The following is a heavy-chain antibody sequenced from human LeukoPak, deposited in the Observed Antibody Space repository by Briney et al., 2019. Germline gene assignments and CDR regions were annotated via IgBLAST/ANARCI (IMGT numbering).Heavy chain of an antibody. Sequence: PSETLSLTCSVSGGSVRNYYWNWIRQPPGKGLEWIGYVYYTGSSNSDPSLKGRVTMFADTSKNQLSLRLSSVSALDTAVYYCARGAYASAWYAFDIWGPGTGVSVTS. CDR1: GGSVRNYY. D-gene: IGHD6-19*01. CDR2: VYYTGSS. V-gene: IGHV4-59*02. J-gene: IGHJ3*02. CDR3: ARGAYASAWYAFDI.